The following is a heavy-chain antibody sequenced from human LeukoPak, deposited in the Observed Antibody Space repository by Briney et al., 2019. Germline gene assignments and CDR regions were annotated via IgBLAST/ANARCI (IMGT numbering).Heavy chain of an antibody. V-gene: IGHV3-64*01. D-gene: IGHD3-10*01. CDR3: VRERLSDFGESRSPDY. Sequence: GGTLRLSCAASGFTFSSYAMHWVRQAPGKGLEYVSAISSNGGSTYYANSVKGRFTISRDNSKNTLYLQMNSLRAEDTAIYYCVRERLSDFGESRSPDYGGQGTLVTVSA. J-gene: IGHJ4*02. CDR2: ISSNGGST. CDR1: GFTFSSYA.